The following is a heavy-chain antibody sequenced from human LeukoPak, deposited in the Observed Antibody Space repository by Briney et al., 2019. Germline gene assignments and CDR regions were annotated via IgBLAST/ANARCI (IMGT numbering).Heavy chain of an antibody. D-gene: IGHD5-18*01. CDR3: ARRRGYSYDY. CDR2: IYYSGST. V-gene: IGHV4-59*01. J-gene: IGHJ4*02. CDR1: GGSISSYY. Sequence: PSETQSLTCTVSGGSISSYYWSWIRQPPAKGLEWIGYIYYSGSTTYNPSLKSRVTISVDTSKNQFSLKLSSVTAATTALYYFARRRGYSYDYSGQGNLVTVSS.